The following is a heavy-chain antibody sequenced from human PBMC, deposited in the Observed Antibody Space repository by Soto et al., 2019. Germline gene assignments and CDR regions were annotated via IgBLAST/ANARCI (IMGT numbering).Heavy chain of an antibody. J-gene: IGHJ4*02. CDR2: ISGSGGST. CDR3: AKENGYSSTWFEFDY. V-gene: IGHV3-23*01. D-gene: IGHD6-13*01. CDR1: GFTFSSYA. Sequence: EVQLLESGGGLVQPGGSLRLSCAASGFTFSSYAMSWVRQAPGKGLEWVSAISGSGGSTDYADSVKGRFTISRDNSKNTLYLQXNSLRAEDTAVYYCAKENGYSSTWFEFDYWGQGTLVTVSS.